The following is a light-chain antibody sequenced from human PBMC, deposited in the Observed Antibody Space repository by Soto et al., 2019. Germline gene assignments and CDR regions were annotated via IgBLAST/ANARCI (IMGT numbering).Light chain of an antibody. J-gene: IGKJ1*01. CDR3: KQYTSWPET. Sequence: EIVTTQSRGTVSVSPGERPTILCRASQSVRSSLAWYQQKPGQDPRLFIYDASTRATGIPDRVTGRGSGPSFTPTISSLQSGEFAVYSCKQYTSWPETFGQGTNVDIK. CDR1: QSVRSS. V-gene: IGKV3-15*01. CDR2: DAS.